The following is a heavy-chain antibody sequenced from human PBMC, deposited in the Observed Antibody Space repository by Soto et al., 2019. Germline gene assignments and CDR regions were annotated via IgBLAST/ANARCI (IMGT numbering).Heavy chain of an antibody. V-gene: IGHV4-31*03. CDR1: GGSIISGGYY. CDR2: IYYSGST. J-gene: IGHJ4*02. D-gene: IGHD6-13*01. CDR3: ARDRAAAGYFDY. Sequence: PSETLSLTCTVSGGSIISGGYYWSWIRQHPGKGLEWIGYIYYSGSTYYNPSLKSRVTISVDTSKNQFSLKLSSVTAADTAVYYCARDRAAAGYFDYWGQGTLVTVSS.